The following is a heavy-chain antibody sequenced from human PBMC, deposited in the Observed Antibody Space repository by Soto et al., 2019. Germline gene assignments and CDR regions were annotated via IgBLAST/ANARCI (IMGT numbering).Heavy chain of an antibody. CDR1: GGSISSYY. CDR2: IYYSGST. CDR3: ARDAPLYYDRSYYFDY. J-gene: IGHJ4*02. V-gene: IGHV4-59*01. Sequence: SETLSLTCTVSGGSISSYYWSWIRQPPGKGLEWIGYIYYSGSTNYNPSLKSRVTISVDTSKNQFSLKLSSVTAADTAVYYCARDAPLYYDRSYYFDYWGQGTLVTVSS. D-gene: IGHD3-22*01.